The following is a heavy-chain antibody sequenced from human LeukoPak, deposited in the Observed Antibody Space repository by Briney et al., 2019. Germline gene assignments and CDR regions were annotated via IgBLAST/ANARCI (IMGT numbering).Heavy chain of an antibody. D-gene: IGHD2-21*01. V-gene: IGHV3-21*01. Sequence: GSLRLSCAASGFTFSTHNMNWVRQAPGKGLEWVSSISSGSSYIYYSDSVKGRFTTSRDNAKNPLYLQMNTLRAEDTAVYYCARVGEFDPDCGGDCYPFDYWGQGTLVTVSS. CDR1: GFTFSTHN. CDR2: ISSGSSYI. J-gene: IGHJ4*02. CDR3: ARVGEFDPDCGGDCYPFDY.